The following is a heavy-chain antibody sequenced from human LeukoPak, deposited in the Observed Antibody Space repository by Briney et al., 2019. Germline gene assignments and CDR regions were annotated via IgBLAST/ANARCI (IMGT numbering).Heavy chain of an antibody. CDR1: GFTFSSYS. CDR2: ISSSSSYI. V-gene: IGHV3-21*04. J-gene: IGHJ4*02. CDR3: AKAAVAGNFDY. D-gene: IGHD6-19*01. Sequence: GGSLRLSCAASGFTFSSYSMTWVRQAPGKGLGWVSSISSSSSYIYYADSVKGRFTISRDNSKNTLYLQMNSLRAEDTAVYYCAKAAVAGNFDYWGQGTLVTVSS.